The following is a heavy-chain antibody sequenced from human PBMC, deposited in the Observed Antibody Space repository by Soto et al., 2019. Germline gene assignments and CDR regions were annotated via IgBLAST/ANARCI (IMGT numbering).Heavy chain of an antibody. CDR2: ISAYNGNT. CDR1: GYTFTSYV. V-gene: IGHV1-18*01. J-gene: IGHJ4*02. Sequence: QVQLVQSGAEVKKPGASVKVSCKASGYTFTSYVISWVRQAPGQGLEWMGWISAYNGNTNYAQKLQGRVTMTTDTSTSTAYMELRSLRSDDTAVYYCARHYGSGSYYFLAPENVFDYWGQGTLVTVYS. CDR3: ARHYGSGSYYFLAPENVFDY. D-gene: IGHD3-10*01.